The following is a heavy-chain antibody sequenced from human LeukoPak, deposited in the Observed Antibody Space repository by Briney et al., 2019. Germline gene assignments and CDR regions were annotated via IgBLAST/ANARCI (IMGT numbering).Heavy chain of an antibody. CDR2: IYSGDTT. Sequence: GGSLRLSRAASGLTVSSNDMGWVRQAPGKGLEWVSFIYSGDTTYYVDSVKGRFTISRDNSKNTLYLQMNSLRAEDTAMYYCTKSGPPDPYWGQGTMVTVSS. CDR3: TKSGPPDPY. V-gene: IGHV3-53*01. D-gene: IGHD1-14*01. J-gene: IGHJ3*01. CDR1: GLTVSSND.